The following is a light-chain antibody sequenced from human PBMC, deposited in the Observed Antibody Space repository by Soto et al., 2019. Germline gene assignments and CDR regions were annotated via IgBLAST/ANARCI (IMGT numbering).Light chain of an antibody. Sequence: EIVLTQSPGTLSLSPGESATLSCRASQSVSSSYLAWYQQKPGQAPRLLIYGASSRATGIPDRFSGSGSGTDFTLTISRLEPEEFAVYYCQQYGGSPRTFGQGTKVDIK. V-gene: IGKV3-20*01. J-gene: IGKJ2*01. CDR2: GAS. CDR3: QQYGGSPRT. CDR1: QSVSSSY.